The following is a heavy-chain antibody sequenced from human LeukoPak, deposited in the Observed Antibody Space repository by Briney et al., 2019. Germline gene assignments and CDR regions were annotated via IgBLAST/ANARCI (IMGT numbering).Heavy chain of an antibody. CDR2: FDPENAKT. CDR1: GYILTELS. CDR3: VIMSHTVVPTARSYYYMDI. J-gene: IGHJ6*03. Sequence: ASVKVSCKVSGYILTELSIHWVRQAPGKGLEWMGSFDPENAKTMSAQTFQGRVTMTEDTSTDTAYMELRSLRSDDTAIYYCVIMSHTVVPTARSYYYMDIWGTGTTVIVSS. D-gene: IGHD1-1*01. V-gene: IGHV1-24*01.